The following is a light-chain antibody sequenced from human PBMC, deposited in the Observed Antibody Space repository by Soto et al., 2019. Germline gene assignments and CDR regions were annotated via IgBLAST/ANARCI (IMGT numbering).Light chain of an antibody. Sequence: EIVMTQSPATRAVSQMGRATLSCRASLCVSILLAWYQQRPGQAPRLLIHGATTRATGIPASFTGSVSGTEVTLTISRLQSPEFAVYYCQQYNNWPRTFGQGTNVDIK. J-gene: IGKJ1*01. V-gene: IGKV3-15*01. CDR1: LCVSIL. CDR2: GAT. CDR3: QQYNNWPRT.